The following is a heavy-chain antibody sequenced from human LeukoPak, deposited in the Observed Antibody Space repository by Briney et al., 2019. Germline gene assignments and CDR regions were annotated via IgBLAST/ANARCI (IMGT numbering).Heavy chain of an antibody. V-gene: IGHV4-39*07. CDR2: IYYSGST. CDR1: GGSISSSSYY. D-gene: IGHD3-10*01. CDR3: ARGWTGILDY. J-gene: IGHJ4*02. Sequence: SETLSLTCTVSGGSISSSSYYWGWIRQPPGKGLEWIGSIYYSGSTYYNPSLKSRVTISVDTSKNQFSLKLSSVTAADTAVYYCARGWTGILDYWGQGTLVTVSS.